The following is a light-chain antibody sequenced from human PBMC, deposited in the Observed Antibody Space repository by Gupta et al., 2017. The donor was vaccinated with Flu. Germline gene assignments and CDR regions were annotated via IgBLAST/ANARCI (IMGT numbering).Light chain of an antibody. J-gene: IGKJ4*01. V-gene: IGKV1-33*01. Sequence: DNQMTQSPSSLSASVGDRVTITCQASQDISNYLNWYQQKPGKAPKLLIYDASKLETGVPSRFSGSGSGTDFTFTISSLQPEDIATYYCQQEDNLPLTFGGGTKVEIK. CDR1: QDISNY. CDR2: DAS. CDR3: QQEDNLPLT.